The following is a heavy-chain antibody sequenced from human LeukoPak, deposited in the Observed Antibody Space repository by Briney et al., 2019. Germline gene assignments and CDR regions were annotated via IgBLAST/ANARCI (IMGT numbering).Heavy chain of an antibody. CDR3: ARDRFRDGYNFFDY. J-gene: IGHJ4*02. V-gene: IGHV3-74*01. CDR1: GFTFSDNW. D-gene: IGHD5-24*01. CDR2: VTSDGSRT. Sequence: GGSLRLSCAASGFTFSDNWMHWVRQAPGKGLVWVSRVTSDGSRTTCADSVKGRFTISRDNAKNTLYLQMDSVRADDAAVYYCARDRFRDGYNFFDYWGQGALVTVSS.